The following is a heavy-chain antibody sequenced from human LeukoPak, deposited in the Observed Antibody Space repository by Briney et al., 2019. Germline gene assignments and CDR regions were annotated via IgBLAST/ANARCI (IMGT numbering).Heavy chain of an antibody. Sequence: PSETLSLTCAVYGGSFSGYYWSWIRQPPGKGLEWIGEINHSGSTNYNPSLKSRVTISVDTSKNQFSLKLSSVTAADTAVYYCARHEIRIYYGSGTLNWFDPWGQGTLVTVSS. V-gene: IGHV4-34*01. CDR1: GGSFSGYY. J-gene: IGHJ5*02. CDR2: INHSGST. D-gene: IGHD3-10*01. CDR3: ARHEIRIYYGSGTLNWFDP.